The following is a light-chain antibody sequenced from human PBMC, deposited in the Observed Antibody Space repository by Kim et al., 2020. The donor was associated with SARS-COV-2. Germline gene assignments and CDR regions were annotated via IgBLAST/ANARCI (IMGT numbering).Light chain of an antibody. Sequence: PASISCRSSQSLLHFNGYNYLDWYLQKPGQSPQLLIYLGSSRASGVPDRFSGSGSGTDFTLKISRVEAEDVGVYYCMQSLQTPLTFGGGTKVDIK. CDR3: MQSLQTPLT. V-gene: IGKV2-28*01. J-gene: IGKJ4*01. CDR2: LGS. CDR1: QSLLHFNGYNY.